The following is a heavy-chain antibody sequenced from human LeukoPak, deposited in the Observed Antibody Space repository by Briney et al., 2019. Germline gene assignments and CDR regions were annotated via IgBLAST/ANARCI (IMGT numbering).Heavy chain of an antibody. CDR3: ASNTVNDAFDI. D-gene: IGHD4-11*01. CDR1: GFTFSTYA. J-gene: IGHJ3*02. V-gene: IGHV3-23*01. CDR2: ISGSGGST. Sequence: GGSLRLSCAASGFTFSTYAMSWVRQAPGKGLEWVSAISGSGGSTYYADSVKGRFTISRDNAKNSLYLQMNSLRAEDTAVYYCASNTVNDAFDIWGQGTMVTVSS.